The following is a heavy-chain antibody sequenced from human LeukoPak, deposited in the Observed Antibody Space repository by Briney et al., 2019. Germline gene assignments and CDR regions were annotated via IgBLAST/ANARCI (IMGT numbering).Heavy chain of an antibody. J-gene: IGHJ4*02. D-gene: IGHD5-18*01. CDR2: MHPNSGNT. CDR3: ARGRIGGYSYGYDLDY. Sequence: ASVKVSCKASGYTFTSYDINWVRQATGQGLEWMGWMHPNSGNTGYAQKFQGRVTMTRTTSISTAYMELSSLRSEDTAVYYCARGRIGGYSYGYDLDYWGQGTLVTVSS. V-gene: IGHV1-8*01. CDR1: GYTFTSYD.